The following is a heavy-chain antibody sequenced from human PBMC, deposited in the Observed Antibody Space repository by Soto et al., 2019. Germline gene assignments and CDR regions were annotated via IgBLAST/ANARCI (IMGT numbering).Heavy chain of an antibody. CDR3: ARAPPTMTGHQIPFYFDY. CDR2: IWYDGSNK. V-gene: IGHV3-33*01. Sequence: GGSLRLSCAASGFTFSSYGMHWVRQAPGKGLEWVAVIWYDGSNKYYADSAKGRFTISRDNSKNTLYLQMNSLRAEDTAVYYCARAPPTMTGHQIPFYFDYWGQGTLVTVSS. CDR1: GFTFSSYG. J-gene: IGHJ4*02. D-gene: IGHD3-9*01.